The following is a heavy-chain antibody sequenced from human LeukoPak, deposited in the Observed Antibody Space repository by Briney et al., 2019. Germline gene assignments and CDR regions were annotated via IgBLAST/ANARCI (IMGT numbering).Heavy chain of an antibody. V-gene: IGHV4-59*08. CDR1: GGSISSYY. CDR2: IYYSGST. Sequence: PSETLSLTCTGSGGSISSYYWSWIRQPAGKGLEWIGYIYYSGSTNYNPSLKSRVTISVDTSKNQSSLKLSSVTAADTAVYYCARLLGDYVWGSYRQTWFDPWGQGTLVTVSS. D-gene: IGHD3-16*02. CDR3: ARLLGDYVWGSYRQTWFDP. J-gene: IGHJ5*02.